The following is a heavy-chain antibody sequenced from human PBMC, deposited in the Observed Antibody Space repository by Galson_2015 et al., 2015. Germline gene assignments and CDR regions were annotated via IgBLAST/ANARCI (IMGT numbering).Heavy chain of an antibody. D-gene: IGHD3-22*01. CDR3: ARDYLRYYDSNNPGY. Sequence: SLRLSCAASGFTFSSYAMHWVRQAPGKGLEWVAVISYDGSNKYYADSVKGRFTISRDNSKNTLYLQMNSLRAEDTAVYYCARDYLRYYDSNNPGYWGQGTLVTVSS. CDR1: GFTFSSYA. J-gene: IGHJ4*02. V-gene: IGHV3-30-3*01. CDR2: ISYDGSNK.